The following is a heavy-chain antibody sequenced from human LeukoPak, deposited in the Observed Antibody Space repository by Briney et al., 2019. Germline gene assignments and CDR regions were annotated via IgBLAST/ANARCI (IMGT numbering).Heavy chain of an antibody. CDR1: GFTFSSYA. D-gene: IGHD3-22*01. CDR2: ISGSGGST. CDR3: AKSWYYYDSSGYFPLNDAFDI. V-gene: IGHV3-23*01. Sequence: GSLRLSCAASGFTFSSYAMSWVRQAPGKGLEWVSAISGSGGSTYYADSVKGRFTISRDNSKNTLYLQMNSLRAEDTAVYYCAKSWYYYDSSGYFPLNDAFDIWGQGTMVTVPS. J-gene: IGHJ3*02.